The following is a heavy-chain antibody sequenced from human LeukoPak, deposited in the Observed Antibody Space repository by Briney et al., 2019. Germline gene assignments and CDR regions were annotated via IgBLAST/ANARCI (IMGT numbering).Heavy chain of an antibody. V-gene: IGHV1-2*06. CDR1: GYSFTAHF. D-gene: IGHD6-6*01. J-gene: IGHJ4*02. CDR3: VREPYSRSSDRHERTFDY. Sequence: ASVKVSCKASGYSFTAHFMHWIRQAPGQGPEWMGQSNADSLGTKYAPKFQGRVTMTRDTSIATAYTELTSLTSDDTAVYFCVREPYSRSSDRHERTFDYWGQGTLVTVSS. CDR2: SNADSLGT.